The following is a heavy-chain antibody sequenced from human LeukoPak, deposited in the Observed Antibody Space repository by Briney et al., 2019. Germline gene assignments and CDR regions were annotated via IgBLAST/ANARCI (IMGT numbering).Heavy chain of an antibody. CDR1: GFTFSNYW. J-gene: IGHJ4*02. Sequence: QPGGSLRLSCAASGFTFSNYWKSWVRQAPGKGLEWVANIKQDGSEKYYVDSVKGRITISRDNAKNSLYLQMNSLRAEDTAVYYCARGLENDYWGQGTLVTVSS. CDR3: ARGLENDY. CDR2: IKQDGSEK. V-gene: IGHV3-7*01.